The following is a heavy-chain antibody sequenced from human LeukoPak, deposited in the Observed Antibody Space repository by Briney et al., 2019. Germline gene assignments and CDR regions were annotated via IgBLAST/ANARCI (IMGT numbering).Heavy chain of an antibody. CDR3: AKDLDPPFDY. V-gene: IGHV3-23*01. CDR2: ICGSGGST. CDR1: GFTFSSYA. J-gene: IGHJ4*02. Sequence: GGSLRLSCAASGFTFSSYAMSWLRQAPGKGLEWVSAICGSGGSTYYADSVKGRFTISRDNSKNTLYLQMNSLRAEDTAVYYCAKDLDPPFDYWGQGTLVTVSS.